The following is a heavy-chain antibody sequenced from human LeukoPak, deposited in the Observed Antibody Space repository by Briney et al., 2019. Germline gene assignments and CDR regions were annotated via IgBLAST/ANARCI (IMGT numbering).Heavy chain of an antibody. V-gene: IGHV1-2*02. D-gene: IGHD3-10*01. CDR1: GYTFTVYY. CDR3: ARDRSGSVDY. Sequence: ASVTVSFTASGYTFTVYYMHWVRQAPGQGLEWMGWINPNTGGTIYAQNFQGRVSMTRDTSIGTAYMELSSLRSDDTAFYYCARDRSGSVDYWGQGTLVTVSS. CDR2: INPNTGGT. J-gene: IGHJ4*02.